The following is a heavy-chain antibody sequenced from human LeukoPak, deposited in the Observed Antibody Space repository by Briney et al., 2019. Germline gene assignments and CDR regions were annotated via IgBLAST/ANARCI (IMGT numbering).Heavy chain of an antibody. CDR3: TRDGISSSYYYALGAFDI. CDR1: GFTFGDYA. J-gene: IGHJ3*02. Sequence: PGGSLRLSCTASGFTFGDYAMSWVRQAPGKGLEWVGFIRSKAYGGTTEYAASVKGRFTISRDDSKSIAYLQMNSLKTEDTAVYYCTRDGISSSYYYALGAFDIWGQGTMVTVSS. CDR2: IRSKAYGGTT. V-gene: IGHV3-49*04. D-gene: IGHD3-22*01.